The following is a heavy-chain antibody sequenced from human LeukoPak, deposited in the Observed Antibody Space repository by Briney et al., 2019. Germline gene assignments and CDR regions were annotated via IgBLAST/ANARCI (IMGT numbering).Heavy chain of an antibody. Sequence: GGSLRLSCAASGFTFSSYWMHWVRQAPGKGLGWVSRINSDGSSTSYADSVKGRFTISRDNAKNTVYLQMNSLRAEDTAVYYCARSHSIAAAGVYWGQGTLVTVSS. V-gene: IGHV3-74*01. CDR2: INSDGSST. CDR3: ARSHSIAAAGVY. J-gene: IGHJ4*02. D-gene: IGHD6-13*01. CDR1: GFTFSSYW.